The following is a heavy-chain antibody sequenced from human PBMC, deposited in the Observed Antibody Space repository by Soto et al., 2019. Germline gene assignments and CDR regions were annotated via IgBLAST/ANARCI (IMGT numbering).Heavy chain of an antibody. CDR2: ISSSSSTI. CDR3: AREALEDVWGSYRYRYFDY. D-gene: IGHD3-16*02. V-gene: IGHV3-48*01. Sequence: GGSLRLSCAASGFTFSSYSMNWVRQAPGKGLEWVSYISSSSSTIYYADSVKGRFTISRDNAKNSLYLQMNSLRAEDTAVYYCAREALEDVWGSYRYRYFDYWGQGTLVTVSS. CDR1: GFTFSSYS. J-gene: IGHJ4*02.